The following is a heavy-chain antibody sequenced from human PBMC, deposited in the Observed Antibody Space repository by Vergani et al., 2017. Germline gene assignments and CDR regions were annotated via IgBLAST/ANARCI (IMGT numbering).Heavy chain of an antibody. CDR3: ARVNTETNGHLYYYYYMDV. CDR2: IDHTGRP. D-gene: IGHD4-11*01. V-gene: IGHV4-34*01. CDR1: GGSFTSYH. J-gene: IGHJ6*03. Sequence: QVQLQKWGGGLLKPSETLSLTCVVNGGSFTSYHWTWIRQSPGEGLEWVGDIDHTGRPDYNPSLKRRLTMSVDKSRNQFSLTLNSVTATDTAIYFCARVNTETNGHLYYYYYMDVWGQGTAVTVS.